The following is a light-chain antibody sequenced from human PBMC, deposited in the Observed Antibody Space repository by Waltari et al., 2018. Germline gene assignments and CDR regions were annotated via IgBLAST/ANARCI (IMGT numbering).Light chain of an antibody. CDR3: SSFTDTHTLL. V-gene: IGLV2-14*03. CDR2: DVT. Sequence: QSALTQPASVSGSPGQSITISCTGTSNDVGASNFVSWYQQHPGRAPQLMIYDVTERPSGISYRFSGSKSANTASLTISGLLPEDEAIYYCSSFTDTHTLLFGGGTK. CDR1: SNDVGASNF. J-gene: IGLJ2*01.